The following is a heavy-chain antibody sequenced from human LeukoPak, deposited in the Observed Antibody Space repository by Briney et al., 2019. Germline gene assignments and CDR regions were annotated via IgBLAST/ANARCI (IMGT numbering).Heavy chain of an antibody. V-gene: IGHV3-74*01. CDR3: AREDDSSSAYFDY. CDR1: GFTFSNYW. CDR2: INSDGIST. J-gene: IGHJ4*02. D-gene: IGHD6-13*01. Sequence: QPGGSLRLSCAASGFTFSNYWMHWVRQAPGKGLVWVSRINSDGISTSYADSVKGRFTISRDNAKNSLYLQMNSLRDEDTAVYYCAREDDSSSAYFDYWGQGTLVTVSS.